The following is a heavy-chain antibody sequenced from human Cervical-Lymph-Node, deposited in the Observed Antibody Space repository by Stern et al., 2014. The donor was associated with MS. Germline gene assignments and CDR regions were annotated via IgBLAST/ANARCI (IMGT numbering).Heavy chain of an antibody. J-gene: IGHJ4*02. Sequence: QVQLQQWGAGLLKPSETLSLTCAVYGGSFSGYYWSWIRQPPGKGLEWNGEINPLGNTNYKPSLQSRITQQVETSKKQFSLKLSSVTAADTAVYYCARGEAQRGSDYWCQGTLVTVSS. CDR3: ARGEAQRGSDY. V-gene: IGHV4-34*01. CDR2: INPLGNT. CDR1: GGSFSGYY. D-gene: IGHD1-1*01.